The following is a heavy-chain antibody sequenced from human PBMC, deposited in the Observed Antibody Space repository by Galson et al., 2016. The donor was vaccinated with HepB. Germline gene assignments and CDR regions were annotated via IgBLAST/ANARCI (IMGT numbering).Heavy chain of an antibody. CDR2: VTATSVYI. Sequence: SLRLSCAASGFSFNDFYMSWIRQPPGKGLAWVSSVTATSVYIYYVDSVKGRFTISRDNAKNSLYLQMNSLRAEDTAVYYCARAAYGDYEGWYFDLWGRGTLVTVSS. J-gene: IGHJ2*01. D-gene: IGHD4-17*01. V-gene: IGHV3-11*06. CDR3: ARAAYGDYEGWYFDL. CDR1: GFSFNDFY.